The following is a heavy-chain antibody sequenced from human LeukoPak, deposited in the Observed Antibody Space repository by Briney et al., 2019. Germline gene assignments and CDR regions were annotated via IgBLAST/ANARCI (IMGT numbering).Heavy chain of an antibody. CDR1: GFTFSNAW. Sequence: GGSLRLSCAASGFTFSNAWMSWVRQAPGKGLEWVGRIKSKTDGGTTDYAAPVKGRFTISRDDSKNTLYPQMNSLKTEDTAVYYCTSFGGDFWSGYPYYFDYWGQGTLVTVSS. CDR3: TSFGGDFWSGYPYYFDY. D-gene: IGHD3-3*01. V-gene: IGHV3-15*01. CDR2: IKSKTDGGTT. J-gene: IGHJ4*02.